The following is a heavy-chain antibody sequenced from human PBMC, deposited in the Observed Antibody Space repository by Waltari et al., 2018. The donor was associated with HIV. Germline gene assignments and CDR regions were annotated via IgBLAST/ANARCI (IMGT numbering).Heavy chain of an antibody. D-gene: IGHD2-21*01. CDR3: VRIESADQLLDYDYAMDV. J-gene: IGHJ6*02. CDR2: IHYTGTT. Sequence: QVQLQESGPGLVKRSQTLSLTCTVSGGSISRGYYYWSWLRLPPGKGLEWIGFIHYTGTTYSTPSLKSRVTISLDRSQNQFSLRLTSVTAADTAVYFCVRIESADQLLDYDYAMDVWGQGTTVTVTS. V-gene: IGHV4-30-4*08. CDR1: GGSISRGYYY.